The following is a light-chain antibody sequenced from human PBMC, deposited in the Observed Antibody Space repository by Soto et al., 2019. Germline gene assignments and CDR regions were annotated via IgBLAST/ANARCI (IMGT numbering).Light chain of an antibody. CDR2: GAS. Sequence: EVVMTQSPATLSVSPGERATLSCRASQSVNANLAWYQQKPGQAPRLLIHGASNRATGIPARFRGSGFGTEFILTISSLQSEDVAVYYCQQYNTWLWTFGQGTKVEI. J-gene: IGKJ1*01. CDR3: QQYNTWLWT. CDR1: QSVNAN. V-gene: IGKV3-15*01.